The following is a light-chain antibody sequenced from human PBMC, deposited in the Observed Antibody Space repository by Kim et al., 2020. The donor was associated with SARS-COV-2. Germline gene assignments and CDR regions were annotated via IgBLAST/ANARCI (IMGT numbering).Light chain of an antibody. Sequence: ATINCKSSQSLLYSSNNKNYLAWYQKKAGQPPKLLIYWASTRESGVPDRFSGSGSGTDFTLTISSLQAEDVAVYYCQQYYSTPPTFGQGTKVDIK. J-gene: IGKJ1*01. CDR3: QQYYSTPPT. CDR2: WAS. V-gene: IGKV4-1*01. CDR1: QSLLYSSNNKNY.